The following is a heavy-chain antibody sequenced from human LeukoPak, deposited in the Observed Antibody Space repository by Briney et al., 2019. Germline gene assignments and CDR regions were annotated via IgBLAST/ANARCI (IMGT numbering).Heavy chain of an antibody. CDR1: GYSFISYL. V-gene: IGHV5-51*01. CDR3: ARRDTAMVNFDY. J-gene: IGHJ4*02. D-gene: IGHD5-18*01. CDR2: IFPGDSDT. Sequence: GESLKISCKGSGYSFISYLIGWVRQMPGKGLEWMGIIFPGDSDTRYSPSFQGQVTISADKSISTAYLQWSSLKASDTAMYYCARRDTAMVNFDYWGQGTLVTVSS.